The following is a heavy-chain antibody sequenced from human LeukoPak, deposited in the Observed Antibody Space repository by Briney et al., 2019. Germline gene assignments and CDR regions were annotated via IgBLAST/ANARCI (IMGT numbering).Heavy chain of an antibody. Sequence: PSETLSLTCAVYGGSFSGYYWSWIRQPPGKGLEWIGEINHSGSTNYNPSLKSRVTISVDTSKNQFSLKLSFVTAADTAVYYCARVFRLYYDILTGYYGYWGQGTLVTVSS. CDR2: INHSGST. CDR1: GGSFSGYY. D-gene: IGHD3-9*01. J-gene: IGHJ4*02. V-gene: IGHV4-34*01. CDR3: ARVFRLYYDILTGYYGY.